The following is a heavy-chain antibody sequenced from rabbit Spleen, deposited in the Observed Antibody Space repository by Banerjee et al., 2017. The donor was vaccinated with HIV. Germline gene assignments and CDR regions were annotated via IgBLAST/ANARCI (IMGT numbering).Heavy chain of an antibody. CDR3: ARDLPDIIGWNFGF. V-gene: IGHV1S40*01. D-gene: IGHD1-1*01. Sequence: QSLEESGGGLVQPEGSLTLTCTASGFSFISSYYMCWVRQATGKGLEWIGCINTITGKTVYATWAKGRFTISRASSTTVFLQMTSLTAADTATYFCARDLPDIIGWNFGFWGQGTLVTVS. CDR1: GFSFISSYY. J-gene: IGHJ3*01. CDR2: INTITGKT.